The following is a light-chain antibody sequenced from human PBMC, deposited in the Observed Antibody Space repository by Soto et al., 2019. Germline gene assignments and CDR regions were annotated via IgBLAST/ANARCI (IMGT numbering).Light chain of an antibody. CDR1: QSISSH. J-gene: IGKJ2*01. CDR2: ASY. Sequence: DIQITQSPSSLSASVGDRVTITCRASQSISSHLNWYQHKPGRPPRLLIFASYILEGGVPSRFSGSGSDTYFTLTIDSLQPEDVATYYCQLSYITPRYTFGQGTKVEI. CDR3: QLSYITPRYT. V-gene: IGKV1-39*01.